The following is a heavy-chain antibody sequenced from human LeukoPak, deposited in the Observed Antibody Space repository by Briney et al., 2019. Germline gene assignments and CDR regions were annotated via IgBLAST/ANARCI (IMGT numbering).Heavy chain of an antibody. CDR3: ARHSERLWFGELWYFDY. D-gene: IGHD3-10*01. Sequence: SETLSLTCTVSGGSISSSSYYWGWIRQPPGKGLEWIGSIYYSGSTYYNPSLKSRVTISVDTSKNQFSLKLSSVTAADTAVYYCARHSERLWFGELWYFDYWGQGTLVTVSS. J-gene: IGHJ4*02. V-gene: IGHV4-39*01. CDR2: IYYSGST. CDR1: GGSISSSSYY.